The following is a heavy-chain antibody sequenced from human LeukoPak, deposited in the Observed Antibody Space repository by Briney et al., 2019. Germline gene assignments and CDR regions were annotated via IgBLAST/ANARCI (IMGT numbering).Heavy chain of an antibody. CDR1: GYSFTSYW. D-gene: IGHD2-2*01. V-gene: IGHV5-10-1*01. J-gene: IGHJ4*02. CDR2: IDPSDSYT. Sequence: GESLKISCKGSGYSFTSYWISWVRQMPGKGLEWMGRIDPSDSYTNYSPSFQGHVTISADKSISTAYLQWSSLKASDTAMYYCARLGDDCSSTSCPDYWGQVTLVTVSS. CDR3: ARLGDDCSSTSCPDY.